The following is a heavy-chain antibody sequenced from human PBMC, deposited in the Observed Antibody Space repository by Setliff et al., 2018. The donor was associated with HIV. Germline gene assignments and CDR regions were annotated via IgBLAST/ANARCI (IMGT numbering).Heavy chain of an antibody. CDR2: VIPVFGEP. D-gene: IGHD3-10*01. V-gene: IGHV1-69*13. Sequence: SVKVSCKASGHTPRHYGFNWVRQAPGQGLEWVGSVIPVFGEPHYAQRFQGRVTITADRSSNTAHMEIMSLRSDDTATYYCGRGVLYGLSEYWGPGSLVTVSS. CDR1: GHTPRHYG. CDR3: GRGVLYGLSEY. J-gene: IGHJ4*02.